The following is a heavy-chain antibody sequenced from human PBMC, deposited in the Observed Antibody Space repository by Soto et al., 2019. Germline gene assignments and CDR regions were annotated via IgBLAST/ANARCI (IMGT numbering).Heavy chain of an antibody. D-gene: IGHD1-26*01. V-gene: IGHV3-74*01. CDR1: GFTFNNFW. CDR2: INTDGSVT. Sequence: GGSLRLSCAGSGFTFNNFWMHWVRQAPGKGLVWVARINTDGSVTSHADSVKGRFTISRDNAKSTLYLQMNSLRAEDSARYYCARQTGLGATNYWGRGTLVTVSS. CDR3: ARQTGLGATNY. J-gene: IGHJ4*02.